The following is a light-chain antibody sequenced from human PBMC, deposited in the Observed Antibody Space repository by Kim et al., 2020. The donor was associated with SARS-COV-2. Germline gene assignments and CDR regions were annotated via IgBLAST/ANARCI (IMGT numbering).Light chain of an antibody. Sequence: VSPGERAPLSCRASQSVTSNLAWYQQEPGQAPRLLMYGASTRATGIPARFSGSGSGTEFTLTISSLQSEDFAVYYCQQYNNWPLTFGGGTKVDIK. V-gene: IGKV3D-15*01. CDR3: QQYNNWPLT. CDR2: GAS. CDR1: QSVTSN. J-gene: IGKJ4*01.